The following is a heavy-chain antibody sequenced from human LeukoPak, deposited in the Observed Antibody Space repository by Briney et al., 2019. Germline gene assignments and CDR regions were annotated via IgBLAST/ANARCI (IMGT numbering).Heavy chain of an antibody. V-gene: IGHV3-48*03. CDR3: ATGPRPYYDILTGYYSYYYYYMDV. D-gene: IGHD3-9*01. CDR2: ISSSGSTI. Sequence: GGSLRLSCAASGFTFSSYEMNWVRQAPGKGLEWVSYISSSGSTIYYADSVKGRFTISRDNAKNSLYLQMNSLRAEDTAVYYCATGPRPYYDILTGYYSYYYYYMDVWGKGTTVTISS. CDR1: GFTFSSYE. J-gene: IGHJ6*03.